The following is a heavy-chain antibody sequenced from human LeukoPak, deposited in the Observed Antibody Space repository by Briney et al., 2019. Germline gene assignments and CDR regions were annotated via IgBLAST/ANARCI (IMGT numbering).Heavy chain of an antibody. CDR2: INPNSGGT. V-gene: IGHV1-2*02. D-gene: IGHD6-13*01. J-gene: IGHJ4*02. CDR1: GYSFTGYS. CDR3: AREAAVPFPGWDY. Sequence: ASVKVSCKASGYSFTGYSIHWVRQAPGQGLEWMGWINPNSGGTNYAQKLQGRVTMTRDTSISTAYMGLSRLKSDDTAVYYCAREAAVPFPGWDYWGQGALVTVSS.